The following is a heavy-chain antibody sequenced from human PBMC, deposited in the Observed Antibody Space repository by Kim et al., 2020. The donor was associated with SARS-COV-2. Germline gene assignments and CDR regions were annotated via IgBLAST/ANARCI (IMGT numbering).Heavy chain of an antibody. CDR2: IYYSGST. J-gene: IGHJ6*02. Sequence: LQLQESGPGLVKPSETLSLTCTVSGGSISSSSYYWGWIRQPPGKGLEWIGSIYYSGSTYYNPSLKSRVTISVDTSKNQFSLELSSVTAADTALYYCASAYGSGSYRYYYGMDVWGQGTTVTVSS. D-gene: IGHD3-10*01. V-gene: IGHV4-39*01. CDR1: GGSISSSSYY. CDR3: ASAYGSGSYRYYYGMDV.